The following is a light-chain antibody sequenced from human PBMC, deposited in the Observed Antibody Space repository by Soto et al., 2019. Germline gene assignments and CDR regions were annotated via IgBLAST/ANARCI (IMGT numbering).Light chain of an antibody. V-gene: IGKV1-9*01. CDR3: ELKFRIPNA. J-gene: IGKJ5*01. CDR1: QGISSY. Sequence: DVQVTQSPSSLSASIGAMVGITWLASQGISSYLAWFQQEPGKAPDLLIYAASSLKSGVPSRFSGIGSGTHFTLTITCLQPADFATYYIELKFRIPNAFCQVTRLEIK. CDR2: AAS.